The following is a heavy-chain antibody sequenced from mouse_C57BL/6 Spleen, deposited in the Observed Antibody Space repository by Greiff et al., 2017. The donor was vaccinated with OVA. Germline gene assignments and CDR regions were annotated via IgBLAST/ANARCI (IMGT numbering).Heavy chain of an antibody. D-gene: IGHD1-1*01. CDR1: GYTFTGYW. Sequence: VQLVESGAELMKPGASVKLSCKATGYTFTGYWIGWVKQRPGHGLAWIGEILPGSGSTNYNEKLKGKATFTADTSSNTAYMQLSSLTTEDSAIYYCARRSYYYGSSVDYWGQGTTLTVSS. CDR2: ILPGSGST. V-gene: IGHV1-9*01. J-gene: IGHJ2*01. CDR3: ARRSYYYGSSVDY.